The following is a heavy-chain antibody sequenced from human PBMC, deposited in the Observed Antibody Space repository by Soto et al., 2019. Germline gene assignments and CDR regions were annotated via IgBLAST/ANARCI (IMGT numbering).Heavy chain of an antibody. J-gene: IGHJ4*02. Sequence: QVQLVESGGGVVQPGRSLRLSCAASGLTLSNYAMHWVRQAPGKGLEWVAVISYDGSNRYYADSVKGRFTISRDNSKNTMYLQMNSLRAEDTAVYYCARVTQAVAADYWGQGTLVTFSS. V-gene: IGHV3-30*14. CDR1: GLTLSNYA. D-gene: IGHD6-19*01. CDR3: ARVTQAVAADY. CDR2: ISYDGSNR.